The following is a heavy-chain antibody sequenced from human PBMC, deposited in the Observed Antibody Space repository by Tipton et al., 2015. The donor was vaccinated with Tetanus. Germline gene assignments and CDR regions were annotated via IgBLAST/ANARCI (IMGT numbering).Heavy chain of an antibody. CDR2: ISGSGGST. V-gene: IGHV3-23*01. CDR3: AKKYCSSGSCYSIDC. CDR1: GFTFSSHA. J-gene: IGHJ4*02. Sequence: SLRLSCAASGFTFSSHAMSWVRQAPGKGLECVSGISGSGGSTYYAYSVKGRFTISRDNSKNTLYLQMNSLRAEDTAVYYCAKKYCSSGSCYSIDCWGQGTLVTVSS. D-gene: IGHD2-15*01.